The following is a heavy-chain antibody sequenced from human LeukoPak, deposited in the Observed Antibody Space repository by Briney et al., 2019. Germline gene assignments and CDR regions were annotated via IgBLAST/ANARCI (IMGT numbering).Heavy chain of an antibody. D-gene: IGHD3-10*01. V-gene: IGHV4-39*01. CDR3: ARGARQDSESSGLGY. CDR1: GGSISSTSYY. Sequence: SETLSLTCTVSGGSISSTSYYWGWIRQPPGKGLEWIGSIYYSWDTYYNPSLKSRVTISVDTSKNQFSLKLSSVTPEDTAVYYCARGARQDSESSGLGYWGQGTLVTVSS. CDR2: IYYSWDT. J-gene: IGHJ4*02.